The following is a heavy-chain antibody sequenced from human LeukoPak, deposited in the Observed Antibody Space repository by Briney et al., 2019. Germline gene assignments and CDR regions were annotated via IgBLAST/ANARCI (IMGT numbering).Heavy chain of an antibody. CDR1: RFTFSNYA. V-gene: IGHV3-7*03. J-gene: IGHJ4*02. D-gene: IGHD6-13*01. Sequence: PGGSLRLSCAASRFTFSNYAMSWVRQAPGKGLEWVANIRQDGDTKYYVDSVKGRFTISRDNAMNSLYLQMNSLRAEDTAIYYCARSLPYGTTWYGRSDFWGQGTLVTVSS. CDR3: ARSLPYGTTWYGRSDF. CDR2: IRQDGDTK.